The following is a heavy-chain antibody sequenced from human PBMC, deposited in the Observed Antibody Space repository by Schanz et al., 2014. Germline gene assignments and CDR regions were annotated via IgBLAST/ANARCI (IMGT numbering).Heavy chain of an antibody. CDR2: INPSGGST. V-gene: IGHV1-46*01. J-gene: IGHJ4*02. CDR3: ARGRGFYDY. D-gene: IGHD3-10*01. Sequence: QVQLVQSGAEVKKPGASVKVSCKASGYTFTSDSMHWVRQAPGQGLEWMGMINPSGGSTTYAQKCQGRVTMTRDTSTSTVYMELSSLRSDDTAVYYCARGRGFYDYWGQGTLVTVSS. CDR1: GYTFTSDS.